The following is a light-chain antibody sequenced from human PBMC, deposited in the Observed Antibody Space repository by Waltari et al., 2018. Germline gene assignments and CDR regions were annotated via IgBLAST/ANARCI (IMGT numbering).Light chain of an antibody. CDR3: QTWGTGIHV. V-gene: IGLV4-69*01. CDR2: LNSDGGN. Sequence: QLVLTQSPSASASLGGSVKLTCTLSRGHSSYAIEWHQQQPEKGPRYLRKLNSDGGNSKGDGFPARFSGPSSAADPYLPISSPQSVVEPDYSSQTWGTGIHVFGGGTKLTVL. CDR1: RGHSSYA. J-gene: IGLJ2*01.